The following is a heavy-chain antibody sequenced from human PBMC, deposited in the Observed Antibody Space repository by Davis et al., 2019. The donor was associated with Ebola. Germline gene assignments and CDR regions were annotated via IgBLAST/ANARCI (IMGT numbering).Heavy chain of an antibody. D-gene: IGHD3-22*01. V-gene: IGHV1-2*02. CDR3: ASSAIVANAFDI. CDR2: INPNSGGT. CDR1: GYTLTELS. J-gene: IGHJ3*02. Sequence: ASVQVSCKVSGYTLTELSMHWVRQAPGQGLEWMGWINPNSGGTNYAQKFQGRVTMTRDTSISTAYMELSRLRSDDTAVYYCASSAIVANAFDIWGQGTMVTVSS.